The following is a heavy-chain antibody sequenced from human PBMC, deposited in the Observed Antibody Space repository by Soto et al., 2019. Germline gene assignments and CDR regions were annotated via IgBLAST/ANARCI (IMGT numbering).Heavy chain of an antibody. Sequence: SVKVSCKASGFTFTSSAVQWVRQARGQRLEWIGWIVVGSGNTNYAQKFQERVTITRDMSTSTAYMELSSLRSEDTAVYYCAELTSNRLYYYGMDVWGQGTTVNVSS. CDR2: IVVGSGNT. D-gene: IGHD3-9*01. CDR1: GFTFTSSA. CDR3: AELTSNRLYYYGMDV. J-gene: IGHJ6*02. V-gene: IGHV1-58*01.